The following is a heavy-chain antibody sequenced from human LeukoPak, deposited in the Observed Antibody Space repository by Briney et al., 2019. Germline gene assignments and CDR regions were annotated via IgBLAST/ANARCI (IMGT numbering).Heavy chain of an antibody. CDR3: ARRYHTSITIFGVVIGVWFDP. D-gene: IGHD3-3*01. V-gene: IGHV4-34*01. CDR2: INHSGST. CDR1: GGSFSGYY. J-gene: IGHJ5*02. Sequence: SETLSRNCAVYGGSFSGYYWSWIRQPPGKGLEWIGEINHSGSTNYNPSLKSRVTISVDTSKNQFSLKLSSVTAADTAVYYCARRYHTSITIFGVVIGVWFDPWGQGTLVTVSS.